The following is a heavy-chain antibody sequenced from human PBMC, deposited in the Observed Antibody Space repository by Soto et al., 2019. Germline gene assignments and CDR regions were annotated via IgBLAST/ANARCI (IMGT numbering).Heavy chain of an antibody. D-gene: IGHD5-18*01. Sequence: GSLRLSCAASGFTFSDYYMSWIRQAPGKGLEWVSYISSSSSYTNYADSVKGRFTISRDNAKNSLYLQMNSLRAEDTAVYYCARPNIQLWTSGAFDIWGQGTMVTVSS. CDR2: ISSSSSYT. CDR1: GFTFSDYY. CDR3: ARPNIQLWTSGAFDI. J-gene: IGHJ3*02. V-gene: IGHV3-11*06.